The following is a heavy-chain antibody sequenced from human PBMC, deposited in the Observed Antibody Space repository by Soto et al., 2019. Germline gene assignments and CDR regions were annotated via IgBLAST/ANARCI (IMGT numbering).Heavy chain of an antibody. J-gene: IGHJ4*02. V-gene: IGHV4-61*01. CDR2: LYYSGST. CDR1: GGSVGSGSYY. D-gene: IGHD3-3*01. CDR3: ARGQAFWTGYYRMPYYFDY. Sequence: SETLSLTCTVSGGSVGSGSYYWSWIRQPPGKGLEYIGYLYYSGSTNYSPSLKSRVTISVDTPKNQFSLKLTSVTAADTAIYYCARGQAFWTGYYRMPYYFDYWGQGTLVTVSS.